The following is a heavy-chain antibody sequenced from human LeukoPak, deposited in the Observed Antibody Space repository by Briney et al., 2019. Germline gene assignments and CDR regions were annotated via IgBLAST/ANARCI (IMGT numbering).Heavy chain of an antibody. CDR1: GYSFSGYY. CDR2: INPNSGGT. D-gene: IGHD6-25*01. Sequence: ASVKVSCKASGYSFSGYYMHWVRQAPGQGLEWMGWINPNSGGTTYAQNFQGRVTMTRDASISTTYMELNRLTSDDTAVYFCGRSSGAYYYYMDVWGKGTTVTVSS. V-gene: IGHV1-2*02. J-gene: IGHJ6*03. CDR3: GRSSGAYYYYMDV.